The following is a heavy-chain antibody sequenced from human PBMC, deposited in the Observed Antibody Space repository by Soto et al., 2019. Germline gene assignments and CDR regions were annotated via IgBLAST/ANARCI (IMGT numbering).Heavy chain of an antibody. D-gene: IGHD6-6*01. Sequence: GGSLRLSCAASGFTFSDYYMSWIRQAPGKGLEWVSYISSSGSTIYYADSVKGRFTISRDNAKNSLYLQMNSLRAEDTAVYYCARVQLVRSPTGYWFDPWGQGTLVTVSS. J-gene: IGHJ5*02. CDR1: GFTFSDYY. V-gene: IGHV3-11*01. CDR3: ARVQLVRSPTGYWFDP. CDR2: ISSSGSTI.